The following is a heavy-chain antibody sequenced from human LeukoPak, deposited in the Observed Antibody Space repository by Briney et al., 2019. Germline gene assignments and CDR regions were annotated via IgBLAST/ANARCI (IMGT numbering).Heavy chain of an antibody. CDR1: GYSISSGYY. V-gene: IGHV4-38-2*02. CDR3: MRDLSN. J-gene: IGHJ4*02. Sequence: SETLSLTCAVSGYSISSGYYWGWVRQPPGKGLEWIGNIYHSGSTSYNPSLKSRVTISLDTSNKHFSLKLNSVIAADTAVYYCMRDLSNWGQGTLVTVSS. CDR2: IYHSGST. D-gene: IGHD3-3*02.